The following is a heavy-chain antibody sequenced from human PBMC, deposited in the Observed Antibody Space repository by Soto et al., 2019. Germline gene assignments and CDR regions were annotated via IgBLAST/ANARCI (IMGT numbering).Heavy chain of an antibody. D-gene: IGHD2-2*01. CDR1: GFTFSSYG. CDR2: ISYDGSNK. J-gene: IGHJ4*02. CDR3: AKVSTSPHDVYFDY. V-gene: IGHV3-30*18. Sequence: GGSLRLSCAASGFTFSSYGMHWVRQAPGKGLEWVAVISYDGSNKYYADSVKGRFTISRDNSKNTLYLQMNSLRAEDTAVYYCAKVSTSPHDVYFDYWGQGTLVTVSS.